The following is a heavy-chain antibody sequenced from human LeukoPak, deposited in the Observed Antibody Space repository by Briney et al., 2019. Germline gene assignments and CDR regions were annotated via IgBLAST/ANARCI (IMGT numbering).Heavy chain of an antibody. V-gene: IGHV1-8*01. Sequence: ASVKVSCKASGYTFTSYDINWVRQATGQGREWMGWMNPNSGNTGYAQKFQGRVTMTRNTSISTAYMELSSLRSEDTAVYYCARAAGLNQAEYFQHWGQGTLVTVSS. CDR1: GYTFTSYD. CDR3: ARAAGLNQAEYFQH. CDR2: MNPNSGNT. D-gene: IGHD1-14*01. J-gene: IGHJ1*01.